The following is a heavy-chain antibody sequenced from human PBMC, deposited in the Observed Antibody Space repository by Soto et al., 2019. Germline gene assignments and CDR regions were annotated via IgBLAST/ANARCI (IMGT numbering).Heavy chain of an antibody. D-gene: IGHD3-22*01. V-gene: IGHV3-30-3*01. Sequence: GGSLRLSCAASGFTFSSYVMHWVRQAPGKGLEWVAVISYDGSNKYYADSVKGRFTISRDNSKNTLYLQMNSLRAEDTAVYYCARDKADSSGYHRIYYFDYWGQGTLVTVSS. CDR3: ARDKADSSGYHRIYYFDY. J-gene: IGHJ4*02. CDR1: GFTFSSYV. CDR2: ISYDGSNK.